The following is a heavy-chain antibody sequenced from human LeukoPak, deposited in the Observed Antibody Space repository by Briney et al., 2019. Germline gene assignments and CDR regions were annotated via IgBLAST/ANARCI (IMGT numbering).Heavy chain of an antibody. CDR1: GGSISTTTYY. CDR3: ARGPYSYDSSGAFDI. V-gene: IGHV4-39*07. J-gene: IGHJ3*02. D-gene: IGHD3-22*01. Sequence: TSETLSLTCSVSGGSISTTTYYWGWFRQPPGKGLEWIGSISSSGSTNYNPSLKSRVTISVDTSKNQFSLKLSSVTAADTAVYFCARGPYSYDSSGAFDIWGQGTMVTVSS. CDR2: ISSSGST.